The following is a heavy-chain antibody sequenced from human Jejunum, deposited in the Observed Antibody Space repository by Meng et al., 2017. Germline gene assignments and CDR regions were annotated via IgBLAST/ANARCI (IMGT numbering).Heavy chain of an antibody. CDR2: ITSSASTI. V-gene: IGHV3-11*04. Sequence: GRSLRPSCAASGFSFSDYYMSWIRRAQGKGLEWVAYITSSASTIYYRDSVKGRFTVSRDNAKDSLYLQMNSLRAEDTAVYYCARDLGGPYYYNSGTSPSGYWGQGTLVTVSS. CDR3: ARDLGGPYYYNSGTSPSGY. CDR1: GFSFSDYY. D-gene: IGHD3-10*01. J-gene: IGHJ4*02.